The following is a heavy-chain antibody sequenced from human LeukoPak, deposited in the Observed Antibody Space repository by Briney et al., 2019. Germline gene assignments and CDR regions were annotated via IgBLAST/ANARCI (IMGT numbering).Heavy chain of an antibody. V-gene: IGHV2-70*11. D-gene: IGHD3-10*01. Sequence: SGPALVKPTQTLTLTCTFSGFSLSTSGMCVSWIRQPPGKALEWLARIDWDDDKYHSTSLKTRLTISKDTSKNQVVLTMTNMDPVDTATYYCARGQNYYGSGSYHPHFDYWGQGTLVTVSS. CDR1: GFSLSTSGMC. J-gene: IGHJ4*02. CDR3: ARGQNYYGSGSYHPHFDY. CDR2: IDWDDDK.